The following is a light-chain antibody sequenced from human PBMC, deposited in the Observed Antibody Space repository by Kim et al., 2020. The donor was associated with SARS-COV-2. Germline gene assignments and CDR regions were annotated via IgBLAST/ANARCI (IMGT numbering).Light chain of an antibody. CDR3: QQHNNRPLT. J-gene: IGKJ5*01. V-gene: IGKV3-15*01. CDR2: GAS. CDR1: QSVSNN. Sequence: VSPGERATLSCRASQSVSNNVAWYQQKPGQAPRLLIYGASSRATDIPARFSGSGSGTEFTLTISSLQSEDSAVYYCQQHNNRPLTFGQGTRLEIK.